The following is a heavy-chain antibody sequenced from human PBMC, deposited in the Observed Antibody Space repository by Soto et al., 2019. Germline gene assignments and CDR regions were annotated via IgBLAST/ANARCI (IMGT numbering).Heavy chain of an antibody. CDR2: IIPICGTA. Sequence: QVQLVQSGAEVKKPGSSVKVSCKASGGTFSSYAISWVRQAPGQGLEWMGGIIPICGTANYAQKFQGRVTITADESTSTAYMELSSLRSEDTAVYYCAREMTTVTHYYYYGMDVWGQGTTVTVSS. CDR3: AREMTTVTHYYYYGMDV. D-gene: IGHD4-17*01. J-gene: IGHJ6*02. V-gene: IGHV1-69*01. CDR1: GGTFSSYA.